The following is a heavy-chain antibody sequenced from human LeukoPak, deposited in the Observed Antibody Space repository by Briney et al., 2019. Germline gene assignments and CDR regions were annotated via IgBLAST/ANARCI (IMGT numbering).Heavy chain of an antibody. CDR2: ISASNGNT. V-gene: IGHV1-18*01. CDR1: GYTFINYG. J-gene: IGHJ4*02. Sequence: ASVKVSCKASGYTFINYGVTWVRQAPGQGLEWMGWISASNGNTNYAQKLQGRVTMTTETSTSTAYMELRSLRSDDTAVYYCARALSRGYSGYDYGLGYWGQGTLVTVSS. CDR3: ARALSRGYSGYDYGLGY. D-gene: IGHD5-12*01.